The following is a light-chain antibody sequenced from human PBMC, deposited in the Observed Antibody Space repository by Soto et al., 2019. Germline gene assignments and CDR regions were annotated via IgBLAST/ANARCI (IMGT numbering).Light chain of an antibody. Sequence: QSVLTQPPSASGTPGQRVTMSCFGSSSNIGSNYVYWYQQLPGAAPKLLIYTNNQRPSGVPDRFSGSKSGTSASLAISGLRYEDEADYYCAAWDDSLSGYVFGSGPRSPS. J-gene: IGLJ1*01. CDR1: SSNIGSNY. CDR3: AAWDDSLSGYV. V-gene: IGLV1-47*01. CDR2: TNN.